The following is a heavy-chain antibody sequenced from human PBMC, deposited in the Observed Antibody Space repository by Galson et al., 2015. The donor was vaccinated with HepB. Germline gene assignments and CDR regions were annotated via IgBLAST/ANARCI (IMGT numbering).Heavy chain of an antibody. CDR1: GFTFSSYS. V-gene: IGHV3-21*04. CDR2: ISSSSSYI. CDR3: AKEVGGRGYSGYDPWGFDY. J-gene: IGHJ4*02. Sequence: SLRLSCAASGFTFSSYSMNWVRQAPGKGLEWVSSISSSSSYIYYADSVKGRFTISRDNAKNSLYLQMNSLRAEDTAVYYCAKEVGGRGYSGYDPWGFDYWGQGTLVTVSS. D-gene: IGHD5-12*01.